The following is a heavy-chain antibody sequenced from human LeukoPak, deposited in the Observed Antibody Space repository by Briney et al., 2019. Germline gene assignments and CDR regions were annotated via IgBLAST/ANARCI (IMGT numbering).Heavy chain of an antibody. V-gene: IGHV3-30*04. CDR2: ISYDGNEK. CDR3: ASSRIEVAGTGDY. J-gene: IGHJ4*02. CDR1: GLNFNYYA. Sequence: GGSLRLSCAASGLNFNYYAMHWVRQAPGKGLECVAVISYDGNEKYYADSVQGRFSISRDNSNNTLDLEMTSLRSEDTAPYYCASSRIEVAGTGDYWGQGTLVIVSS. D-gene: IGHD6-19*01.